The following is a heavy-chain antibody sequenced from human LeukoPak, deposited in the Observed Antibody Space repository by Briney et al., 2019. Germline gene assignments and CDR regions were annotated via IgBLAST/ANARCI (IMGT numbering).Heavy chain of an antibody. V-gene: IGHV3-74*01. D-gene: IGHD6-13*01. CDR1: GFTFSDYY. CDR3: ARGRYSSSPFDP. CDR2: INSDGSST. J-gene: IGHJ5*02. Sequence: GSLRLSCAASGFTFSDYYMSWIRQAPGKGLVWVSRINSDGSSTSYADSVKGRFTISRDNAKNTLYLQMNSLRAEDTAVYYCARGRYSSSPFDPWGQGTLVTVSS.